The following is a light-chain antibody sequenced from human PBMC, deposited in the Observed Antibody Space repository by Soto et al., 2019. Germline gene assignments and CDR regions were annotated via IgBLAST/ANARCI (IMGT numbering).Light chain of an antibody. Sequence: EIQMIPSPSPLFAYVGDRGTITCRASQSIRSWLAWYQQKPGKAPKLLIYDASSLESGGPSRFSGSGSGTEFTLTISSLQPDDFATYYCQQYNSFALTFGGGTKVDIK. V-gene: IGKV1-5*01. CDR1: QSIRSW. CDR3: QQYNSFALT. J-gene: IGKJ4*01. CDR2: DAS.